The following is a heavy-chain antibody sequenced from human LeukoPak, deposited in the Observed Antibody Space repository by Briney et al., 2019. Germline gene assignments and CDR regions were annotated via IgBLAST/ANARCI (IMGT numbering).Heavy chain of an antibody. V-gene: IGHV4-34*01. Sequence: PSETLSLTCAVYGGSFSGYYWSWIRQPPGKGLEWIGEINHSGSTNYNPSPKSRVTISVDTSKNQFSLKLSSVTAADTAVYYCARGRTCSSTSCYKGSYYYYYMDVWGKGATVTVSS. D-gene: IGHD2-2*02. CDR3: ARGRTCSSTSCYKGSYYYYYMDV. CDR2: INHSGST. J-gene: IGHJ6*03. CDR1: GGSFSGYY.